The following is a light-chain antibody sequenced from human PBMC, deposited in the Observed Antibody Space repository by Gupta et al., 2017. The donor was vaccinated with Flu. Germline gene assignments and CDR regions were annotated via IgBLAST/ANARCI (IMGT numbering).Light chain of an antibody. CDR3: QQRSNWPPWYS. Sequence: EIVSTQSPATLSLSPGERDTLSCRASQSGSSYFAWYQQQPGKALRHLIYDASNRDNGITARCSGSGAGTDFNLTISSREPEDFDLYYCQQRSNWPPWYSFGQGTNLEIK. V-gene: IGKV3-11*01. CDR1: QSGSSY. J-gene: IGKJ2*03. CDR2: DAS.